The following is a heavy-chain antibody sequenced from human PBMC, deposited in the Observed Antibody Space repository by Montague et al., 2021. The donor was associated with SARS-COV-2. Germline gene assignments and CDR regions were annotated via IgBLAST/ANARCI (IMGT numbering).Heavy chain of an antibody. CDR1: GFTFSSFA. CDR3: ARSIPTYPPDY. V-gene: IGHV3-21*01. CDR2: ISTSSSYI. Sequence: SRRLSLSASGFTFSSFAMSWVRQAPGKGLEWVSSISTSSSYIYYADSVKGRFTISRDNAKNSLYLQMNSLRAEDTAVYYCARSIPTYPPDYWGQGTLVTVSS. D-gene: IGHD2-2*01. J-gene: IGHJ4*02.